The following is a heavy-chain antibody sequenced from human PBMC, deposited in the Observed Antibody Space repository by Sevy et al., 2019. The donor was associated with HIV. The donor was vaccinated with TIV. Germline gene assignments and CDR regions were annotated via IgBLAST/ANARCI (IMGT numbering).Heavy chain of an antibody. J-gene: IGHJ4*02. D-gene: IGHD6-19*01. CDR3: ARPGSGWFEFDS. V-gene: IGHV3-48*02. Sequence: GGSLRLSCVASGFTFSRYSMNWVRQAPGKGLEWVSNIGSTGPNMYYADFVKGRFTISRDNAKNSLYLQMNSLREEDTAVYYCARPGSGWFEFDSWGQGTLVTVSS. CDR2: IGSTGPNM. CDR1: GFTFSRYS.